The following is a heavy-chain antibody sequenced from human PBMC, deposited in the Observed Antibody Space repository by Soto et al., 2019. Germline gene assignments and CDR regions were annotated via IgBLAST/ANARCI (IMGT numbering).Heavy chain of an antibody. J-gene: IGHJ5*02. CDR3: AAVPRAIIVVVPAAIRGWFDP. V-gene: IGHV4-31*03. CDR1: GGSISSGGYY. Sequence: QVQLQESGPGLVKPSQTLSLTCTVYGGSISSGGYYWSWIRQHPGKGLEWIGYIYYSGSTYYNPSLKSRVTISVDTSKNQFSLKLSSVTAADTAVYYCAAVPRAIIVVVPAAIRGWFDPWGQGTLVTVSS. CDR2: IYYSGST. D-gene: IGHD2-2*01.